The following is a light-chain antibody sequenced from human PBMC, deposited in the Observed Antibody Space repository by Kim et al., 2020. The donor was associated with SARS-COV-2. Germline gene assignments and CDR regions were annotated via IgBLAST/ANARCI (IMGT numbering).Light chain of an antibody. Sequence: GPSITISCTGTSSDVGGYNYVSWYQQHPGKAPKLIIYDVSNRPSGVSNRFSGSKSGNAASLTISGLQAEDESDYYCSSYTSSSPVVFGGGTQLTVL. J-gene: IGLJ2*01. CDR1: SSDVGGYNY. CDR3: SSYTSSSPVV. V-gene: IGLV2-14*03. CDR2: DVS.